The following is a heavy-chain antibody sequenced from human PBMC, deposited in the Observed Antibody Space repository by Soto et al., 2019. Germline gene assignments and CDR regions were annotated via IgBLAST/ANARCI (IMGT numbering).Heavy chain of an antibody. CDR3: ARTYGSGLWDYYFDY. CDR1: GFTFSSYA. J-gene: IGHJ4*02. D-gene: IGHD3-10*01. V-gene: IGHV3-23*01. Sequence: GGSLRLSCAASGFTFSSYAMSWVRQAPGKGLEWVSAISGSGGSTYYADSVKGRFTISRDNSKNTLYLQMNSLRAEDTAVYYCARTYGSGLWDYYFDYWGQGTLVTVSS. CDR2: ISGSGGST.